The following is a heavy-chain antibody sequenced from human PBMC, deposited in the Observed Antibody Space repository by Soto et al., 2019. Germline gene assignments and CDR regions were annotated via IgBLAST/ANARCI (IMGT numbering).Heavy chain of an antibody. Sequence: QVQLQQWGAGLLKPSETLSLTCAVYGGSFSGYYWSWIRQPPGKGLEWIGEINHSGSTNYNPSLKSRVTISVDTSKNQFSLKLSSVTAADTAVYYCVRGGNFWSGYYKGPFGYWGQGTLVTVSS. D-gene: IGHD3-3*01. J-gene: IGHJ4*02. V-gene: IGHV4-34*01. CDR2: INHSGST. CDR3: VRGGNFWSGYYKGPFGY. CDR1: GGSFSGYY.